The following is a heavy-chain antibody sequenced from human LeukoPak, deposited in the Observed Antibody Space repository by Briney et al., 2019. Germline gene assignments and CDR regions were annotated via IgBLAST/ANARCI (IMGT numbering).Heavy chain of an antibody. Sequence: SETLSLTCAVYGGSFSGYYWSWIRQPPGKGLEWIGEINHSGSTNYNPSLKSRVTISVDTSKNQFSLKLSSVTAADTAAYYCATTKKDSSVDYWGQGTLVTVSS. V-gene: IGHV4-34*01. D-gene: IGHD3-22*01. CDR3: ATTKKDSSVDY. CDR2: INHSGST. CDR1: GGSFSGYY. J-gene: IGHJ4*02.